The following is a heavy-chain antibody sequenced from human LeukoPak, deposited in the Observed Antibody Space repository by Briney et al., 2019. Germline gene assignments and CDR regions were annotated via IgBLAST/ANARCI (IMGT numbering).Heavy chain of an antibody. CDR1: GGSISSSSYY. CDR2: IYYSGST. V-gene: IGHV4-39*01. Sequence: SETLSLTCTVSGGSISSSSYYWGWIRQPPGKGLEWIGSIYYSGSTYYNPSLKSRVTISVDTSKNQFSLRLSSMTAADTAVYYCARHGRSSYYYDSSGIHCGQGSLVTVSS. CDR3: ARHGRSSYYYDSSGIH. J-gene: IGHJ4*02. D-gene: IGHD3-22*01.